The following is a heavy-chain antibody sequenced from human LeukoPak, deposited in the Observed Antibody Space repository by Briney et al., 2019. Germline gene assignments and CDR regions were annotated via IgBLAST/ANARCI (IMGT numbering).Heavy chain of an antibody. CDR2: ISYDGSNK. CDR1: GFTFSSYA. Sequence: GGSLRLSCAASGFTFSSYAMHWVRQAPGKGLEWVAVISYDGSNKYYADSVKGRFTISRDNSKNTLYLQMNSLRAEDTAVYYCARDPGDDGYNFPPYYYYGMDLWGQGTTVTVSS. V-gene: IGHV3-30-3*01. CDR3: ARDPGDDGYNFPPYYYYGMDL. J-gene: IGHJ6*02. D-gene: IGHD5-24*01.